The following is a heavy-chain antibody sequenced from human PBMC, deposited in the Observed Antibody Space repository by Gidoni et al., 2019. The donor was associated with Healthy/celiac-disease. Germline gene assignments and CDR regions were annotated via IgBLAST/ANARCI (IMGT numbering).Heavy chain of an antibody. CDR3: ARGSHHYYDSSGYYYGNYYYYYG. V-gene: IGHV4-34*01. Sequence: QVQLQQWGAGLLKPSETLSLTCAVYGGSFSGYYWSWIRQPPGKGLEWIGEINHSGSTNYNPSLKSRVTISVDTSKNQFSLKLSSVTAADTAVYYCARGSHHYYDSSGYYYGNYYYYYG. CDR1: GGSFSGYY. J-gene: IGHJ6*01. D-gene: IGHD3-22*01. CDR2: INHSGST.